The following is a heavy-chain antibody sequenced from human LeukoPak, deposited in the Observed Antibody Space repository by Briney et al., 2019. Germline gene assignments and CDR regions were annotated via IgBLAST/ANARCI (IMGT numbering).Heavy chain of an antibody. CDR3: AKDTDILTGGGFDY. CDR1: GFTFDDYA. CDR2: ISGDGGST. D-gene: IGHD3-9*01. J-gene: IGHJ4*02. Sequence: GGSLRLSCAASGFTFDDYAMDWVRQAPGKCLEWVSLISGDGGSTYYADSVKGRFTISRDNSKNSLYLQMNSLRTEDTALYYCAKDTDILTGGGFDYWGQGTLVTVSS. V-gene: IGHV3-43*02.